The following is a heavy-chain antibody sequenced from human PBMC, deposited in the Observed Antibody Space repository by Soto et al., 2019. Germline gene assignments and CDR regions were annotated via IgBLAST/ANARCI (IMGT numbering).Heavy chain of an antibody. Sequence: QLQLQESGPGLVKPSETLSLTCTVSGGSIGNSDYYWGWMRQPPGKGLEWIANIYYTGTTDYNPSLQLRVTISVDTSKNQCSLKLSSVTAADTAVYYCASRSGFKYAFWSGSYGQWGQGTLVSVSS. CDR1: GGSIGNSDYY. CDR2: IYYTGTT. CDR3: ASRSGFKYAFWSGSYGQ. J-gene: IGHJ4*02. D-gene: IGHD3-3*01. V-gene: IGHV4-39*01.